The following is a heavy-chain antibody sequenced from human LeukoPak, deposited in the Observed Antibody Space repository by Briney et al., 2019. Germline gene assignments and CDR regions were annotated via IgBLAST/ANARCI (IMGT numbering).Heavy chain of an antibody. Sequence: GGSLRLSCVASDFPFSSYAMSWVRQAPGKGLEWVSTISGSGGRAYYADSVKGRFAFSRDNSKNTLYLQMNSLRAEDTAVYYCAKDRGAYYDGSGYYSCFDYWGQGTLVTVSS. V-gene: IGHV3-23*01. CDR3: AKDRGAYYDGSGYYSCFDY. J-gene: IGHJ4*02. CDR2: ISGSGGRA. D-gene: IGHD3-22*01. CDR1: DFPFSSYA.